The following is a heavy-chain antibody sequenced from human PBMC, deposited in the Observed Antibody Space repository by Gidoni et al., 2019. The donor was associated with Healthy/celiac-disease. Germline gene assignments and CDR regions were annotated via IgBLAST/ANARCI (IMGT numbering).Heavy chain of an antibody. Sequence: EVQLVESGGGLVKPGGSLRLSCAASGFTFSSYSMNWVRQAPGKGLEWVSSISSSSSYIYYADSVKGRITISRDNAKNSLYLQMNSLRAEDTAVYYCARVRSAMGYFDYWGQGTLVTVSS. CDR3: ARVRSAMGYFDY. CDR1: GFTFSSYS. CDR2: ISSSSSYI. J-gene: IGHJ4*02. V-gene: IGHV3-21*01.